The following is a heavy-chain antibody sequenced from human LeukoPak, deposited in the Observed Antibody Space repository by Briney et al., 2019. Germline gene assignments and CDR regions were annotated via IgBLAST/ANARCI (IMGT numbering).Heavy chain of an antibody. Sequence: LEWVSAIRGSGGVPFYAVSVKPRFTLSLDNSNNTLSLQMNGLRAEDTAVYYCARDPNGDSIGAFDMWGRGTLVTVSS. V-gene: IGHV3-23*01. CDR3: ARDPNGDSIGAFDM. D-gene: IGHD4-17*01. J-gene: IGHJ3*02. CDR2: IRGSGGVP.